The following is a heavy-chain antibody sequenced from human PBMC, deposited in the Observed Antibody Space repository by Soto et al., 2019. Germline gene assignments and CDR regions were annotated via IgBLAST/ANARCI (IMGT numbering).Heavy chain of an antibody. Sequence: GEPLKISCKGSVYSFTSYWISWVRQMPGKGLEWMGRIDPSDSYTNYSPSFQGHVTISADKSISTAYLQWSSLKASDTAMYYCLSSGFGPTSTAQFDYWGQGTLVTVSS. J-gene: IGHJ4*02. D-gene: IGHD6-19*01. CDR2: IDPSDSYT. CDR1: VYSFTSYW. V-gene: IGHV5-10-1*01. CDR3: LSSGFGPTSTAQFDY.